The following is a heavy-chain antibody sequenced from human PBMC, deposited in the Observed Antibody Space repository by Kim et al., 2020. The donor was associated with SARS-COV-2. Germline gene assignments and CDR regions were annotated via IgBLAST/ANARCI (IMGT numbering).Heavy chain of an antibody. CDR3: AKDRDSRFSGAMYY. J-gene: IGHJ4*02. V-gene: IGHV3-30*02. D-gene: IGHD1-26*01. Sequence: ADSVTGRFTISRDNSKNTLYLQMNSLRAEDTAVYYCAKDRDSRFSGAMYYWGQGTLVTVSS.